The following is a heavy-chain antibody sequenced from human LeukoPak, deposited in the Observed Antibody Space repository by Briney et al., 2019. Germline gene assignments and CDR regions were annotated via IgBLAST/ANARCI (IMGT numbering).Heavy chain of an antibody. Sequence: GRSLRLSCAASGFTFSSYAMHWVRQAPGKGLEWVAVISYDGSNKYYADSVKGRFTISRDNSKNTLYLQMNSLRAEDTAVYYCAREMGGTSASYGMDVWGQGTTVTVSS. CDR2: ISYDGSNK. D-gene: IGHD1-1*01. J-gene: IGHJ6*02. CDR1: GFTFSSYA. V-gene: IGHV3-30-3*01. CDR3: AREMGGTSASYGMDV.